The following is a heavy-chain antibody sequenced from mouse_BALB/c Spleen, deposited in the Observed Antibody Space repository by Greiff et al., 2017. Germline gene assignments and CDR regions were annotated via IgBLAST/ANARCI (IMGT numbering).Heavy chain of an antibody. CDR1: GYTLTSYW. J-gene: IGHJ2*01. D-gene: IGHD1-1*01. CDR3: ARGGITPLYFDY. V-gene: IGHV1-7*01. Sequence: QVQLQQSGAELAKPGASVKMSCKASGYTLTSYWMHWVKQRPGQGLEWIGYINPSTGYTEYNQKFKDKATLTADKSSSTAYMQLSSLTSEDSAVYYCARGGITPLYFDYWGQGTTLTVSS. CDR2: INPSTGYT.